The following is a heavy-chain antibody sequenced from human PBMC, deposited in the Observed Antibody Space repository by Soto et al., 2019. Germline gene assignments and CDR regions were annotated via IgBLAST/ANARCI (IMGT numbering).Heavy chain of an antibody. CDR2: ISPYNGDT. V-gene: IGHV1-18*01. D-gene: IGHD1-26*01. CDR1: GYTFTSYG. CDR3: ARATQLSYSGVRDLFDP. Sequence: ASVKVSCKASGYTFTSYGISWVRQAPGQGLEWVGWISPYNGDTNYAQKLQGRVTMTTDTFTSTAYMELRSLISDDTAVYYCARATQLSYSGVRDLFDPWSQGTLVTVSS. J-gene: IGHJ5*02.